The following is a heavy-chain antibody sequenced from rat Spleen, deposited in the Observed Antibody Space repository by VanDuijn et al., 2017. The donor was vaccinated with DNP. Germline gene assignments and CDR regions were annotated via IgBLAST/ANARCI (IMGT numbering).Heavy chain of an antibody. CDR3: ARGGAQDY. CDR2: ISYNGSST. Sequence: EVLLVESDGGLVQPGRSLKLSCAVSGFTFNDYYMAWVRQAPAKGLEWVATISYNGSSTYYRDSVKGRFTISRDNAKSTLYLQMDSLRSEDTATYYCARGGAQDYWGQGVMVTVSS. CDR1: GFTFNDYY. D-gene: IGHD1-11*01. V-gene: IGHV5-7*01. J-gene: IGHJ2*01.